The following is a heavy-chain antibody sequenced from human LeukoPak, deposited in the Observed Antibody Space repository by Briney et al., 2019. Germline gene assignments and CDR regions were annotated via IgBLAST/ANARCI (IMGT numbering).Heavy chain of an antibody. D-gene: IGHD5-18*01. CDR1: AFTVISNY. J-gene: IGHJ4*02. Sequence: GGSLRLSCAASAFTVISNYMNWVRQAPGKGLECISVIHSNDDTYYAASVKGRFTISRDTSNHMLYLQMNSLRAEDTAVYFCTRGHAAMGDYWGQGTLVTVSS. V-gene: IGHV3-53*01. CDR3: TRGHAAMGDY. CDR2: IHSNDDT.